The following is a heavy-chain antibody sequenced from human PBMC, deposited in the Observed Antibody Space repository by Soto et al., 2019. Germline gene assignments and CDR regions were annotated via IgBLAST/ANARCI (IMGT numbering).Heavy chain of an antibody. V-gene: IGHV3-11*01. CDR2: INHRRNTT. J-gene: IGHJ4*02. D-gene: IGHD2-8*02. CDR3: ARDRGLCTRGACYSH. Sequence: QAQLVESGGGLVKPGGSLRLSCAASGYSFSKFYISWIRQSPGKGLEWIAYINHRRNTTYYVDSVRGRFTISRDNANNMLFLQMDSLRAEDTAVYYCARDRGLCTRGACYSHWGQGTLVTVSS. CDR1: GYSFSKFY.